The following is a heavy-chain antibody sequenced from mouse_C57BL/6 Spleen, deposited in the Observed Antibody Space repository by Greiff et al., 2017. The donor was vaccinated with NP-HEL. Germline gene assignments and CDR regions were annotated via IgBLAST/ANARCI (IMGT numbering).Heavy chain of an antibody. CDR3: TRWDYHYAMDY. D-gene: IGHD2-4*01. V-gene: IGHV14-1*01. CDR1: GFNIKDYY. CDR2: IDPEDGDT. J-gene: IGHJ4*01. Sequence: VQLQQSGAELVRPGASVKLSCTASGFNIKDYYMHWVKQRPEQGLEWIGRIDPEDGDTEYAPKFQGKATMTADTSSNTAYLQLSSLTAEDTAVYYCTRWDYHYAMDYWGQGTSVTVSS.